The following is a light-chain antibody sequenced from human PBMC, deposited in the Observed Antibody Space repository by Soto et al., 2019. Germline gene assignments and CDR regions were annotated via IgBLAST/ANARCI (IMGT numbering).Light chain of an antibody. CDR1: SSDVTIYNH. J-gene: IGLJ1*01. CDR2: ELT. CDR3: CFFGGNSYV. Sequence: QSVLTQPASVSGSRGQSITISCTGTSSDVTIYNHVSWYQHHPCKAPKLIIYELTNRPSGVPDRFSGSRSGSTASLTISGLQAEDDADYYCCFFGGNSYVFGTGTKLTVL. V-gene: IGLV2-14*01.